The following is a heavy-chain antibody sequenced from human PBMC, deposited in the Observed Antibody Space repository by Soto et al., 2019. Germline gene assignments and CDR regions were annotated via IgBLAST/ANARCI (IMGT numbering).Heavy chain of an antibody. V-gene: IGHV1-46*01. CDR1: GYTFASNY. CDR3: ARSEVGYLDF. D-gene: IGHD5-12*01. CDR2: INPSGGST. Sequence: GTSVKLSCKASGYTFASNYIHWVRQAPGQGLEWMGIINPSGGSTSYAQKFQGRVTMTRDTSTSTVYMELSSLRSEDTAVYYCARSEVGYLDFWGQGTLVTVS. J-gene: IGHJ4*02.